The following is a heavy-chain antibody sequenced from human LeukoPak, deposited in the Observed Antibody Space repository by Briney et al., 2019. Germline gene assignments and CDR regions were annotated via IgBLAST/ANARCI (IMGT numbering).Heavy chain of an antibody. CDR1: GGSISSSSYY. V-gene: IGHV4-39*07. J-gene: IGHJ3*02. D-gene: IGHD2-2*01. CDR3: ARGINARVPAAKRMHAFDI. CDR2: IYYSGST. Sequence: SETLSLTCTVSGGSISSSSYYWGWIRQPPGKGLEWIGSIYYSGSTYYNPSLKSRVTISVDTSKNQFSLKLTSVTAADTATYYCARGINARVPAAKRMHAFDIWGQGTMVTVSS.